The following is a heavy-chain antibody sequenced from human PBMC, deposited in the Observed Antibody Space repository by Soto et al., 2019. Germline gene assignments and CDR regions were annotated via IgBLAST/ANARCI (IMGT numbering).Heavy chain of an antibody. J-gene: IGHJ4*02. D-gene: IGHD6-25*01. CDR1: GFTFSSYA. CDR2: ISYDGSNK. CDR3: ARGRPAPDY. V-gene: IGHV3-30-3*01. Sequence: QVQLVESGGGVVQPGRSLRLSCAASGFTFSSYAMHWVRQDPGKGLEWVEVISYDGSNKYYADSVKGRFTISRDNSKNTLYLQMNSLRAEDTAVYYCARGRPAPDYWGQGTLVTVSS.